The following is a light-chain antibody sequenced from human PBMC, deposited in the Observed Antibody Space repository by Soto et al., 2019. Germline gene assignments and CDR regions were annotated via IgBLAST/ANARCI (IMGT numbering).Light chain of an antibody. CDR3: QQYGSTPT. Sequence: VVLTQSPSTLSLSPGEPATLSCRASRDVYINALAWYQQKPGRTPTLLIYGASTRATGIPDRFSATGSGTEFSLTISSVEPEDFAVYYCQQYGSTPTFGGGTKVEIK. CDR1: RDVYINA. V-gene: IGKV3-20*01. J-gene: IGKJ4*01. CDR2: GAS.